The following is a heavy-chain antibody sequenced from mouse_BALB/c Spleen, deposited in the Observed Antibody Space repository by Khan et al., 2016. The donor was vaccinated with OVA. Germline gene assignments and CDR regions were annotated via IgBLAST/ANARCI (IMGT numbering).Heavy chain of an antibody. J-gene: IGHJ4*01. Sequence: EVQLQESGPDLVKPSQSLSLTCTVTGYSITSGYSWHWIRQFPGNKLEWMAYIYFSGSINYNPSLKSRISVTRDTSKNQFFLQLNSVTTEDTATYFCARDGIYMDYWGQGTSDTVSS. CDR3: ARDGIYMDY. CDR2: IYFSGSI. CDR1: GYSITSGYS. D-gene: IGHD2-1*01. V-gene: IGHV3-1*02.